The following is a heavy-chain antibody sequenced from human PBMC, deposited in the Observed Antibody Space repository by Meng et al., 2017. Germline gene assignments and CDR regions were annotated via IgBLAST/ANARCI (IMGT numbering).Heavy chain of an antibody. Sequence: QVLVQGLGQALLKPSKPLSLTCTVSGGSISSSNWWSWVRQPPGKGLEWIGEIYHSGSTNYNPSLKSRVTISVDKSKNQFSLKLSSVTAADTAVYYCARWSIYCSGGSCYSFDYWGQGTLVTVSS. D-gene: IGHD2-15*01. CDR2: IYHSGST. CDR3: ARWSIYCSGGSCYSFDY. J-gene: IGHJ4*02. CDR1: GGSISSSNW. V-gene: IGHV4-4*02.